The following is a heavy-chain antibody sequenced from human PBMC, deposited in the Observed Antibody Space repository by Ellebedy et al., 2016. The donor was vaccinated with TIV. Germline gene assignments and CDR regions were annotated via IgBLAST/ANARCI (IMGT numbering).Heavy chain of an antibody. V-gene: IGHV4-39*01. CDR3: ARFTFGYCSSTSCPPLVDY. CDR2: IYYSGST. J-gene: IGHJ4*02. CDR1: GGSISSSSYY. D-gene: IGHD2-2*01. Sequence: SETLSLXXTVSGGSISSSSYYWGWIRQPPGKGLEWIGSIYYSGSTYYNPSLKSRVTISVDTSKNQFSLKLSSVTAADTAVYYCARFTFGYCSSTSCPPLVDYWGQGTLVTVSS.